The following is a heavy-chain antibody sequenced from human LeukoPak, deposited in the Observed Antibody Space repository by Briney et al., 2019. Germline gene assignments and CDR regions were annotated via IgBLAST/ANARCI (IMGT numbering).Heavy chain of an antibody. V-gene: IGHV4-59*01. CDR1: GGSISSYY. J-gene: IGHJ4*02. CDR2: IYYSGST. Sequence: SETLSLTCTVSGGSISSYYWSWIRQPPGKGLEWIGYIYYSGSTNYNPPLKSRVTISVDTSKNQFSLKLSSVTAADTAVYYCASEIVGATGYYFDYWGQGTLVTVSS. CDR3: ASEIVGATGYYFDY. D-gene: IGHD1-26*01.